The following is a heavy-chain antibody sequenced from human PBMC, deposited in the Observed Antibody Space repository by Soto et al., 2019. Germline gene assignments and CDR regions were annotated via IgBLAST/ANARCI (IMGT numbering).Heavy chain of an antibody. CDR2: FSGYNGNT. CDR1: VYTFTIYG. Sequence: QVQLVQSGAEVKKAGASVKVSCKASVYTFTIYGISWVRQAPGQGVEWMGWFSGYNGNTDYAQNLQDRVTLTTDASTSSVYMELRSLRSDDTAVYYCARVDYYDSSGYYGYWGQGTLITVSS. CDR3: ARVDYYDSSGYYGY. J-gene: IGHJ4*02. D-gene: IGHD3-22*01. V-gene: IGHV1-18*04.